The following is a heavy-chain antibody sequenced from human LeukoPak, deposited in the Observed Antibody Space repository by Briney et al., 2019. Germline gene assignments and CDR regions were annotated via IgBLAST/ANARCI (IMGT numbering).Heavy chain of an antibody. CDR2: IIPILGIA. D-gene: IGHD3-9*01. V-gene: IGHV1-69*04. J-gene: IGHJ4*02. CDR3: ARGEYRTTQYYDILTGD. CDR1: GGTFSSYA. Sequence: ASVKVSCKASGGTFSSYAISWVRQAPGQGLEWVGRIIPILGIANYAQKFQGRVTITADKSTSTAYMELSSLRSEDTAVYYCARGEYRTTQYYDILTGDWGQGTLVTVSS.